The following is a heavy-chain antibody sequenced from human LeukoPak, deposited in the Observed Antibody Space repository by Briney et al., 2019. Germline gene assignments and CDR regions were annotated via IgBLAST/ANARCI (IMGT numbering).Heavy chain of an antibody. Sequence: WETLSLTCTVSGGSISSNNYYWGWIRQPPGKGLEWIGSIYYSGSTYYNPSLKSRVTISVDTSKNQFSLKLSSVTAADTAVYYCATMVRGATPHPDYWGQGTLVTVSS. V-gene: IGHV4-39*01. D-gene: IGHD3-10*01. J-gene: IGHJ4*02. CDR3: ATMVRGATPHPDY. CDR2: IYYSGST. CDR1: GGSISSNNYY.